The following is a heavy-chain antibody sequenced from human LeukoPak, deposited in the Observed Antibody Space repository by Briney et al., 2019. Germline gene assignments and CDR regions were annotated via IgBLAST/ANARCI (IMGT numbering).Heavy chain of an antibody. Sequence: GASVKVSCKASGGTFSSYAISWVRQAPGQGLEWMGWINPNSGGTNYAQKFQGRVTMTRDTSISTAYMELSRLRSDDTAVYYCARDPAKYSGYDIDYWGQGTLVTVSS. CDR2: INPNSGGT. V-gene: IGHV1-2*02. CDR1: GGTFSSYA. J-gene: IGHJ4*02. CDR3: ARDPAKYSGYDIDY. D-gene: IGHD5-12*01.